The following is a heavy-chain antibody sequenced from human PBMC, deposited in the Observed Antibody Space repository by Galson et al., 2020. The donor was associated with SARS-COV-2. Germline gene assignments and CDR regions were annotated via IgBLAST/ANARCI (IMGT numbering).Heavy chain of an antibody. CDR3: VRHARGYYWFGELSLIAAFDM. CDR1: AGSFSGSTYF. J-gene: IGHJ3*02. CDR2: MDYTGAT. D-gene: IGHD3-10*01. V-gene: IGHV4-39*01. Sequence: SETLSLTSTLSAGSFSGSTYFWGWIRQAPGEGLEWIGSMDYTGATYINPSLTGRVSISVDTSRRQFSLNMAAVTAADTAIYYCVRHARGYYWFGELSLIAAFDMWGLGAEVIVSS.